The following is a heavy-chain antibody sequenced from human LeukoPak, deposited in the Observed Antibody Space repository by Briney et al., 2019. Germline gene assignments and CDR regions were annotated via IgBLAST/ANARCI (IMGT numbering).Heavy chain of an antibody. CDR3: AGADDGGIAAAGSFPDE. D-gene: IGHD6-13*01. Sequence: PGGSLRLSCAASGFTLVTYAMSWVRPAPGKGLEWGSVIPYGGSKKHHADSVKGRFTIPRDNSMNTPYLQMNSLGGEDTAGYYCAGADDGGIAAAGSFPDEWGEGTLVTVSS. V-gene: IGHV3-30*04. CDR1: GFTLVTYA. J-gene: IGHJ4*02. CDR2: IPYGGSKK.